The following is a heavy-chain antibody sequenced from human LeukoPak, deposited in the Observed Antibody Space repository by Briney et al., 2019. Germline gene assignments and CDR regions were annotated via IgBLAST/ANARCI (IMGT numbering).Heavy chain of an antibody. V-gene: IGHV3-74*01. Sequence: HTGGSLRLSCAASRFTFSTYWMHWVRQAPGKGLVWVSRINSDGSSTGYADSVKGRFTISRDNAKNSLYLQMNSLRAEDTAVYYCARVLRYCSGGNCYSGGLGYMDVWGKGTTVTISS. J-gene: IGHJ6*03. CDR1: RFTFSTYW. D-gene: IGHD2-15*01. CDR3: ARVLRYCSGGNCYSGGLGYMDV. CDR2: INSDGSST.